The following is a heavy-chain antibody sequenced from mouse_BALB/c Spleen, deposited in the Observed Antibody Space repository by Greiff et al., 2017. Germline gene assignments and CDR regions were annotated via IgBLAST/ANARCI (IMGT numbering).Heavy chain of an antibody. CDR1: GFTFSSYW. CDR2: IRLKSDNYAT. J-gene: IGHJ4*01. Sequence: EVKLVESGGGLVQPGGSMKLSCVASGFTFSSYWMSWVRQSPEKGLEWVAEIRLKSDNYATHYAESVKGKFTISRDDSKSRLYLQMNSLRAEDTGIYYCAYRYEGYYAMDYWGQGTSVTVSS. V-gene: IGHV6-6*02. CDR3: AYRYEGYYAMDY. D-gene: IGHD2-14*01.